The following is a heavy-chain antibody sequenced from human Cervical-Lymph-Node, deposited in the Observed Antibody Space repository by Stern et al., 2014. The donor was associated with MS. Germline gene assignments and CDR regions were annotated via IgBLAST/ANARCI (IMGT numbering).Heavy chain of an antibody. V-gene: IGHV3-11*01. CDR3: ARDRRYYDSSGSTLFDY. D-gene: IGHD3-22*01. J-gene: IGHJ4*02. CDR1: GFSFSDFS. CDR2: TSSSGSDR. Sequence: MQLVESGGGLVKPGGSLRLSCAASGFSFSDFSMNWIRQAPGKGLEWVSYTSSSGSDRLYADSVKGRFTVSRDGAKNSVYLQMNSLRAEDTAVYYCARDRRYYDSSGSTLFDYWGQGTLVTVSS.